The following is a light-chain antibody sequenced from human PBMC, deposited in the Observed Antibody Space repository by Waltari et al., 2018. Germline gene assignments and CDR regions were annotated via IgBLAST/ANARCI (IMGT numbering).Light chain of an antibody. CDR1: KIGGNS. J-gene: IGLJ3*02. V-gene: IGLV3-21*02. Sequence: YALTQPPSVSVAPGQTARMICGGAKIGGNSVHWYQQKPGQAPVLVVFDDTKRPSGIPDRISGSKSGTTATLTISRVETGDEAAYFCQVWHNNRDTPWFGGGTKLTVL. CDR3: QVWHNNRDTPW. CDR2: DDT.